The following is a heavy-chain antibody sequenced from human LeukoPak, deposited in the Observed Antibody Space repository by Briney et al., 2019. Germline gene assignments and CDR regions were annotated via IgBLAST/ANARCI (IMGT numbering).Heavy chain of an antibody. D-gene: IGHD6-13*01. Sequence: GASVKVSCKASGYTFTSYGISWVRQAPGQGLEWMGWISAYNGNTNYAQKLQGRVTMTTDTSTSTAYMELRSLRSDDTAVYYCARDMSDHYSSSWYWFDPWGQGTLVTVSS. J-gene: IGHJ5*02. CDR1: GYTFTSYG. V-gene: IGHV1-18*01. CDR3: ARDMSDHYSSSWYWFDP. CDR2: ISAYNGNT.